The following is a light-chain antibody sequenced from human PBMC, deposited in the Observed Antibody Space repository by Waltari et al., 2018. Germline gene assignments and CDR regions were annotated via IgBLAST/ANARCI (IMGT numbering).Light chain of an antibody. J-gene: IGKJ1*01. Sequence: DIQMTQSPSTLSASVGDRVTITCRASQSISSDLAWYQQKPGRAPKLLIYKAFTLESGVPSRFSGSGSGTEFTLTISSLQPDDFATYYCQQYNFYSLTFGQGTKVDI. CDR1: QSISSD. CDR2: KAF. CDR3: QQYNFYSLT. V-gene: IGKV1-5*03.